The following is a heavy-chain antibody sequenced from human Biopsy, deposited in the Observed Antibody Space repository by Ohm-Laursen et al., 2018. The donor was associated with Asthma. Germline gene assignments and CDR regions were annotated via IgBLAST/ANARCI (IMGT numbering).Heavy chain of an antibody. CDR2: VYWTGST. V-gene: IGHV4-59*07. D-gene: IGHD6-19*01. CDR1: GGSISSFY. J-gene: IGHJ4*02. CDR3: VRAVRNEQWLDPFDY. Sequence: SDTLSLTCRVYGGSISSFYWSWIRQSPEKGLEWMGYVYWTGSTNYNPSLKSRITMSVDTSKNRMFLELTSVTAADTAIYYCVRAVRNEQWLDPFDYWGQGKPVTVSS.